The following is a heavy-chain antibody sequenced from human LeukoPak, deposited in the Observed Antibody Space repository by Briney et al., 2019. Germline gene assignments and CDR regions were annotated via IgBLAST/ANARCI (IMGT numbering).Heavy chain of an antibody. CDR1: GFTFSGFW. Sequence: GGSLRLSCAVSGFTFSGFWMSWSRQAPGKGLEWVASINSDGSEGYYADVVKGRFTISRDNAKNSLYLQINSLRAEDRAVYYCARSSYSSSSSVWGQGTMVTVSS. V-gene: IGHV3-7*03. CDR2: INSDGSEG. D-gene: IGHD6-6*01. J-gene: IGHJ3*01. CDR3: ARSSYSSSSSV.